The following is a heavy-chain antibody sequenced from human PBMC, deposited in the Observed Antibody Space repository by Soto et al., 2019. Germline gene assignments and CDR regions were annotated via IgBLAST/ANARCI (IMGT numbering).Heavy chain of an antibody. CDR1: GFTFSSYW. D-gene: IGHD4-4*01. J-gene: IGHJ6*02. CDR3: ARDRGGYSNYTYYYYYGMDV. Sequence: GGSLRLSCAASGFTFSSYWMSWVRQAPGKGLEWVANIKQDGSEKYYVDSVKGRFTISRDNAKNSLYLQMNSLRAEDTAVYYCARDRGGYSNYTYYYYYGMDVWGQGTTVTVSS. V-gene: IGHV3-7*05. CDR2: IKQDGSEK.